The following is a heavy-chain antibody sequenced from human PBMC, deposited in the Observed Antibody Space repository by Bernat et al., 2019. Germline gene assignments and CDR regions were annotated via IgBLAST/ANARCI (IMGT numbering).Heavy chain of an antibody. J-gene: IGHJ4*02. CDR3: ARHNFCRFDD. CDR1: GYSFTNYW. D-gene: IGHD1-1*01. CDR2: VHPSHSAT. V-gene: IGHV5-51*01. Sequence: EVQLVQSGAEVKKPGESLKISCQVSGYSFTNYWIGWVCQMPGEGLEWMAIVHPSHSATRYNPSFQGQVTMPALMPISTAYLHWSRLTASDTAIYYCARHNFCRFDDREQGAEISVCS.